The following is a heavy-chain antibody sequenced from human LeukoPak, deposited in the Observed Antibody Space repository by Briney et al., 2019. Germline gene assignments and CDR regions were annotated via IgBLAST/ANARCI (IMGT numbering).Heavy chain of an antibody. CDR1: GYTFTGYY. D-gene: IGHD3-10*01. Sequence: GASVKVSCKASGYTFTGYYMHWVRQAPGQGLEWMGWINPNSGGTNCAQKFQGRVTMTRDTSISTAYMELSRLRSDDTAVYYCAREACASGSFRTDYYYMDVWGKGTTVTISS. CDR2: INPNSGGT. J-gene: IGHJ6*03. V-gene: IGHV1-2*02. CDR3: AREACASGSFRTDYYYMDV.